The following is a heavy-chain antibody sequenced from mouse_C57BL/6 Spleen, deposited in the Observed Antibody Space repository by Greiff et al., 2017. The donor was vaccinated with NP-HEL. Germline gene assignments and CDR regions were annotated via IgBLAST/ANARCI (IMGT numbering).Heavy chain of an antibody. D-gene: IGHD1-1*01. CDR2: ISDGGSYT. CDR3: ARGCTTVVNYFDY. CDR1: GFTFSSYA. J-gene: IGHJ2*01. Sequence: DVQLVESGGGLVKPGGSLKLSCAASGFTFSSYAMSWVRQTPAKRLEWVATISDGGSYTYYPDNVKGRFTISRDNAKNNMYLQMSHLKSEDTAMYYCARGCTTVVNYFDYWGQGTTLTVSS. V-gene: IGHV5-4*01.